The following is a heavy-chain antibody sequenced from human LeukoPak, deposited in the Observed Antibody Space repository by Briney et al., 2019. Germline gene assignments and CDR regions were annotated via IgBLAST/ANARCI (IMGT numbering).Heavy chain of an antibody. CDR1: GGSISSGGYS. CDR3: ARGYYYDSSGYEKPPFDY. CDR2: IYHSGST. Sequence: PSETLSLTCAVSGGSISSGGYSWSWIRQPPGKGLEWIGYIYHSGSTYYNPSLKSRVTISVDTSKNQFSLKLSSVTAADTAVYYCARGYYYDSSGYEKPPFDYWGQGTLVTVSS. D-gene: IGHD3-22*01. V-gene: IGHV4-30-2*01. J-gene: IGHJ4*02.